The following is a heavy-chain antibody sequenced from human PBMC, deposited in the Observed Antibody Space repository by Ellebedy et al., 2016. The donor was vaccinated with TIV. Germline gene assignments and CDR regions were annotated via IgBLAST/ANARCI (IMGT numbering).Heavy chain of an antibody. CDR1: GYTFTNYA. V-gene: IGHV1-3*01. D-gene: IGHD2-15*01. CDR2: INADIDNT. CDR3: ARGAPGFCSGDVCHSGHFDY. Sequence: AASVKVSCKASGYTFTNYAIHWVRQAPGQRLQWVAWINADIDNTKYSHKFQGRVTITTDTSASTAYMELSSLTSEDTAVYYCARGAPGFCSGDVCHSGHFDYWGQGTLVTVSS. J-gene: IGHJ4*02.